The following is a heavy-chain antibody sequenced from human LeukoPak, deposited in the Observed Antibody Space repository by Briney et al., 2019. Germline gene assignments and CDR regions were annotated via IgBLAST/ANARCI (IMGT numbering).Heavy chain of an antibody. CDR2: IYYSGST. D-gene: IGHD3-22*01. CDR3: AREYDDSSGYYCH. V-gene: IGHV4-31*03. CDR1: GGFISSGGYY. J-gene: IGHJ4*02. Sequence: SETLSLTCTVSGGFISSGGYYWSWIRQHPGKGLEWIAYIYYSGSTYYNPSLKSRVTISVDTSKNQFSLRLSSVTAADTAVYYCAREYDDSSGYYCHWGQGTLVTVSS.